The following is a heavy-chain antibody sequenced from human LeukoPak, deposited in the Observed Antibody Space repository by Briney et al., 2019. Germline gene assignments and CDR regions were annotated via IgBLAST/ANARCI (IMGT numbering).Heavy chain of an antibody. CDR1: GYTFTAYY. CDR2: INPNSGGT. J-gene: IGHJ3*02. V-gene: IGHV1-2*02. Sequence: ASVKVSCKASGYTFTAYYMHWMRQVPGRGLEWMGWINPNSGGTNYAEKFQGRVTMTRDTSISTAYMELSRLRSDDTAIYYCTRDPRTTKNAFDIWGQGTMVTVSS. D-gene: IGHD4-11*01. CDR3: TRDPRTTKNAFDI.